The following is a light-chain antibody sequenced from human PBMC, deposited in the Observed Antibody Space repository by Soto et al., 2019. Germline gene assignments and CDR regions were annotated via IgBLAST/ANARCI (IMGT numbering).Light chain of an antibody. CDR3: QQYGSSST. CDR1: QTISSW. J-gene: IGKJ4*02. CDR2: KAS. V-gene: IGKV1-5*03. Sequence: DIQMTQSPSTLSGSVGDRVTITCRASQTISSWLAWYQQKPGKAPRLLIYKASSLESGVPSRFSGSGSGTEFTLTISSLQPDDSATYYCQQYGSSSTFGGGTKVDIK.